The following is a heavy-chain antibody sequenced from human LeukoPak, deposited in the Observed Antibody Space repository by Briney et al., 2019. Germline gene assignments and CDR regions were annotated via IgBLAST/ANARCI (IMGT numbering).Heavy chain of an antibody. D-gene: IGHD3-16*02. J-gene: IGHJ6*03. CDR2: IYVTGN. CDR3: ARHIGGGIEDMDV. CDR1: GGSIGTYY. Sequence: PSETLSLTCTVSGGSIGTYYWGWVRQSPGKGLEWIGYIYVTGNRYNPYLQSRVTISVDTSRNQFFLKMSSATAADTAVYHCARHIGGGIEDMDVWGKGTKVTVSS. V-gene: IGHV4-59*08.